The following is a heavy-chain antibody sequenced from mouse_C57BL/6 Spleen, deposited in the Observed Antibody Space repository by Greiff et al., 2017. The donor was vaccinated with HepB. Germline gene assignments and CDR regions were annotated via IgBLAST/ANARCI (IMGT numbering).Heavy chain of an antibody. CDR2: ISSGSSTI. Sequence: EVKLMESGGGLVKPGGSLKLSCAASGFTFSDYGMHWVRQAPEKGLEWVAYISSGSSTIYYADTVKGRFTISRDNAKNTLFLQMTSLRSEDTAMYYCARLYSKGGYAMDYWGQGTSVTVSS. CDR1: GFTFSDYG. J-gene: IGHJ4*01. CDR3: ARLYSKGGYAMDY. D-gene: IGHD2-5*01. V-gene: IGHV5-17*01.